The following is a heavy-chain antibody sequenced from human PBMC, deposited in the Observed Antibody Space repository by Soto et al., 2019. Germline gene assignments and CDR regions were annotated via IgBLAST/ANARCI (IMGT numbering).Heavy chain of an antibody. CDR2: INHSGST. Sequence: PSESLSLTCAVYGGSFGGYYWGWISQPPGKGRGWIGGINHSGSTDYNPSLKAGVTRSVNTSKNQFSLKLGSVTAGDTAGYYCARDRVRAYYYYGMDVWGQGTTVTVSS. CDR3: ARDRVRAYYYYGMDV. D-gene: IGHD3-10*01. V-gene: IGHV4-34*01. J-gene: IGHJ6*02. CDR1: GGSFGGYY.